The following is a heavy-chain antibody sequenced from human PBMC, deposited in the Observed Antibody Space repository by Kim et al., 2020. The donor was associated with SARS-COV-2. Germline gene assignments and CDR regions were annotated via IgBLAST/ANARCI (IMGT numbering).Heavy chain of an antibody. CDR1: GGSISSSSYY. Sequence: SETLSLTCTVSGGSISSSSYYWGWIRQPPGKGLEWIGSIYYSGSTYYNPSLKSRVTISVDTSKNQFSLKLSSVTAADTAVYYCAGENTEYHRSFAFDIWGQGTMVTVSS. CDR3: AGENTEYHRSFAFDI. V-gene: IGHV4-39*02. J-gene: IGHJ3*02. D-gene: IGHD3-10*01. CDR2: IYYSGST.